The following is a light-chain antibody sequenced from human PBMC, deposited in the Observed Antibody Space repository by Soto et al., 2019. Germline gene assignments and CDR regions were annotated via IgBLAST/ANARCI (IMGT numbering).Light chain of an antibody. V-gene: IGLV2-18*02. Sequence: QSVLTQPPSVSGSPGPSVTISCTGTSSDVGSYNRVSWYQQPPGTAPKLMIYDVSNRPSGIPDRFSGSKSGNAASLTISGLQAEDEADYYCSSYTNSSTYVFGTGTKLTVL. CDR1: SSDVGSYNR. CDR2: DVS. CDR3: SSYTNSSTYV. J-gene: IGLJ1*01.